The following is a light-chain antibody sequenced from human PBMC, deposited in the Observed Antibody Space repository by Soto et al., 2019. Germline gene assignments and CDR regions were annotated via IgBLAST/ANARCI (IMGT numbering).Light chain of an antibody. Sequence: QSVLTQPASVSGSPGQSVTISCTGSSADVGSYNLVSWYQQLPGRAPKLMIFEVSNRPSGVSNRFSASKSGNTASLTISRLQAEDEADDYCCSFGRTSPLLFGGGTKVTVL. J-gene: IGLJ2*01. CDR1: SADVGSYNL. V-gene: IGLV2-23*02. CDR3: CSFGRTSPLL. CDR2: EVS.